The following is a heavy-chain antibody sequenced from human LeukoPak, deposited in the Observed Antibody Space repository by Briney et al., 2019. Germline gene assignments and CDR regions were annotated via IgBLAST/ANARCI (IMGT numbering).Heavy chain of an antibody. Sequence: ASVKVSCKASGYTFTSYGISWVRQAPGQGLEWMGWISAYNGNTNYAQELQGRVTMTTDTSTSTAYMELRSLRSDDTAVYYCARDSEDSSGWYELAFDYWGQGTLVTVSS. D-gene: IGHD6-19*01. CDR1: GYTFTSYG. V-gene: IGHV1-18*01. CDR2: ISAYNGNT. J-gene: IGHJ4*02. CDR3: ARDSEDSSGWYELAFDY.